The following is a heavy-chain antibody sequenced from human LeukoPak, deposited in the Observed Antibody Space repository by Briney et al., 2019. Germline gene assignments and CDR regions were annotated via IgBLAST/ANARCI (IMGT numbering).Heavy chain of an antibody. CDR3: ARDKLTWLRPDVISFPFDY. J-gene: IGHJ4*02. D-gene: IGHD5-12*01. Sequence: GASVKVSCKASGYTFTGYYMHRVRQAPGQGLEWMGWINPNSGGTNYAQKFQGRVTMTRDTSISTAYMGLSRLRSDDTAVYYCARDKLTWLRPDVISFPFDYWGQGTLVTVSS. V-gene: IGHV1-2*02. CDR1: GYTFTGYY. CDR2: INPNSGGT.